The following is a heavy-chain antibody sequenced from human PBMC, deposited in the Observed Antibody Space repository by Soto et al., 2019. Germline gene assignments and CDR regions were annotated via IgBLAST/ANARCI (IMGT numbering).Heavy chain of an antibody. CDR3: ASVRVPAALDY. CDR1: GFTFSSYS. D-gene: IGHD2-2*01. V-gene: IGHV3-48*01. Sequence: EVQLVESGGGLVQPGGSLRLSCAASGFTFSSYSMNWVRQAPGKGLEWVSYISGSSSTIYYADSVKGRFTISRDNAKNSLYLQMNSLRAEDTAVYYGASVRVPAALDYWGQGTLVTVSS. J-gene: IGHJ4*02. CDR2: ISGSSSTI.